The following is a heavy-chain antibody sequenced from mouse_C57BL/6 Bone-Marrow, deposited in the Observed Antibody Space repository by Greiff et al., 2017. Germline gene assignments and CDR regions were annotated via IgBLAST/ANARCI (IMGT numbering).Heavy chain of an antibody. CDR3: ARGPWFAY. J-gene: IGHJ3*01. CDR2: LYPGGGYT. V-gene: IGHV1-63*01. Sequence: QVQLQQSGAELVRPGTSVTMSCKASGYTFTNYWIGWAKQRPGHGLVWIGDLYPGGGYTNYNEKFKGKATLTADKSSSTAYMQFSSLTSEDSAIYYCARGPWFAYWGQGTLVTVSA. CDR1: GYTFTNYW.